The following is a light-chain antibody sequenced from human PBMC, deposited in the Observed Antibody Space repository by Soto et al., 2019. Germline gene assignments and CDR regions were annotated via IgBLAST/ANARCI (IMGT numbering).Light chain of an antibody. J-gene: IGKJ4*01. V-gene: IGKV3-11*01. CDR3: RQRSNWRALT. Sequence: EIVLTQSPATLSLSPGERATLSCRASQSVSSYLAWYQQKPGQAPRLLLYDASNRATAIPARFSGSGSGTDFTLTISSLGPQDFAVYYCRQRSNWRALTFGGGTKVEIK. CDR1: QSVSSY. CDR2: DAS.